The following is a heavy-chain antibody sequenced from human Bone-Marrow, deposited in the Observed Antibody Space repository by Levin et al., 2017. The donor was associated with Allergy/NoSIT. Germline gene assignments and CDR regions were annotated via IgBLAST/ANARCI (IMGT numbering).Heavy chain of an antibody. V-gene: IGHV1-18*01. CDR2: ISGYTGDT. Sequence: ASVKVSCTSSGYSFTNHGISWVRQAPGQGLEWMGWISGYTGDTNSAQKFQGRISMTIDTSTSTAYMELTRLRSDDTAVYYCARDSGIFYLDFWGQGTLVTVSS. CDR3: ARDSGIFYLDF. D-gene: IGHD2-15*01. CDR1: GYSFTNHG. J-gene: IGHJ4*02.